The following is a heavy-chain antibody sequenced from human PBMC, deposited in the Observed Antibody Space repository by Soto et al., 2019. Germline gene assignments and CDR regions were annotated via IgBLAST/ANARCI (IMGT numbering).Heavy chain of an antibody. CDR1: GFIFSNFA. D-gene: IGHD3-22*01. Sequence: QVLLVESGGGVVQPGQSLRLSCAASGFIFSNFAMHWVRQAPGKGLEWVAFISYDGNNKYYADSVKGQFTISRDNSKNTVYLQMQSLRAEDTALYYCARGDDVDSSGYPFDYWGQGTLVTVSS. V-gene: IGHV3-30-3*01. CDR2: ISYDGNNK. CDR3: ARGDDVDSSGYPFDY. J-gene: IGHJ4*02.